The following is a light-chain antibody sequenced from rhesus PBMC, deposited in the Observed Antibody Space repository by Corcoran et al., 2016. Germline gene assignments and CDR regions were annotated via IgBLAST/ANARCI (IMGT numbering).Light chain of an antibody. CDR3: LQGYSTPLT. CDR1: QGISDY. CDR2: AAS. V-gene: IGKV1-36*02. J-gene: IGKJ4*01. Sequence: DIQMTQSPSSLSASVGDRVTITCRASQGISDYLNWYQQKTGKAPKRLIYAASRLESGVPLRFRRRGAGTDVTLTISSLQPEDFAAYYCLQGYSTPLTFGGGTKVEIK.